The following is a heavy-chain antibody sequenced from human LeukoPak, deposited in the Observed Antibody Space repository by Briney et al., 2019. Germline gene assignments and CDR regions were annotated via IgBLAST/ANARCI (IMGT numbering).Heavy chain of an antibody. V-gene: IGHV4-59*08. CDR2: IYYSGST. Sequence: SETLSLTCTASGGSISSYYWSWIRQPPGKGLEWIGYIYYSGSTNYNPSLKSRVTISVDTSKNQFSLKLSSVTAADTAVYYCARHGGGRGSYKKYWGQGTLVTVSS. D-gene: IGHD1-26*01. CDR3: ARHGGGRGSYKKY. CDR1: GGSISSYY. J-gene: IGHJ4*02.